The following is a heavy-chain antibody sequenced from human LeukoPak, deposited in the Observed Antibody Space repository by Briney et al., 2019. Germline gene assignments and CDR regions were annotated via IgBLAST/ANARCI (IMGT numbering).Heavy chain of an antibody. V-gene: IGHV4-59*01. D-gene: IGHD2-15*01. CDR2: IYYSGST. CDR1: GGSISSYH. CDR3: ARLRSGGSASAFDI. J-gene: IGHJ3*02. Sequence: SETLSLTCTVSGGSISSYHWSWIRQPPEKGLEGIGYIYYSGSTNYNPSLKSRVTISVDTPKNQFSLKLSSVTAADTAVYYCARLRSGGSASAFDIWGQGAMVTVSS.